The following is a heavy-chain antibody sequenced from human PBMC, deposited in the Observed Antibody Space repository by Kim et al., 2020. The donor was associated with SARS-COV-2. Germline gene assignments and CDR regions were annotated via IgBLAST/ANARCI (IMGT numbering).Heavy chain of an antibody. D-gene: IGHD3-9*01. V-gene: IGHV1-18*04. J-gene: IGHJ5*02. Sequence: ASVKVSCKASGYTFTSYGISWVRQAPGQGLEWMGWISAYNGNTNYAQKLQGRVTMTTDTSTSTAYMELRSLRSDDTAVYYCARWYDILTENWFDPWGQGTLVTVSS. CDR2: ISAYNGNT. CDR1: GYTFTSYG. CDR3: ARWYDILTENWFDP.